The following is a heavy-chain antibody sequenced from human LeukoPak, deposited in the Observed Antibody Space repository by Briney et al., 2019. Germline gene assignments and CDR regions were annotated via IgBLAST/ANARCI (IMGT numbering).Heavy chain of an antibody. CDR3: ARDSDLLDCYSSLGSNYFDY. J-gene: IGHJ4*02. CDR2: ISAYNGNT. CDR1: GYTFTSYG. D-gene: IGHD5-24*01. Sequence: GASVKVSCKASGYTFTSYGISWVRQAPGQGLEWMGWISAYNGNTNYAQKLQGRVTMTTDTSTRTADMELRSLRSDDTAVYYCARDSDLLDCYSSLGSNYFDYWGQGTLVTVPS. V-gene: IGHV1-18*01.